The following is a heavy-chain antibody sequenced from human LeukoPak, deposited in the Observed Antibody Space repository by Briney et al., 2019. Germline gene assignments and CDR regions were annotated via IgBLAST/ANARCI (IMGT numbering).Heavy chain of an antibody. Sequence: SETLSLTCTVSGGSISTSNYYWGWIRPPPGQGLEWIGEINHSGSTNYNPSLKSRVTISVDTSKNQFSLKLSSVTAADTAVYYCARSPLGHFDYWGQGTLVTVSS. CDR1: GGSISTSNYY. J-gene: IGHJ4*02. CDR2: INHSGST. V-gene: IGHV4-39*07. CDR3: ARSPLGHFDY. D-gene: IGHD1-26*01.